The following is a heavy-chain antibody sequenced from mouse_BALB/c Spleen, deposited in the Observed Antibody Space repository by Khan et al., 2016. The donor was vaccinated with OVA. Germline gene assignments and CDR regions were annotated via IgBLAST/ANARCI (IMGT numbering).Heavy chain of an antibody. V-gene: IGHV1-4*01. J-gene: IGHJ3*01. Sequence: QVQLQQPGAELARPGASVKMSCKASGYTFTTYTMHWVKQRPGQGLEWIGYINPSNGYTNYNQKFKDKSTLTADKSSSTAYMQLSSLTSDYSAVYYCAREGAYYRSYGGFSYWGQGTLVTVSA. CDR1: GYTFTTYT. CDR3: AREGAYYRSYGGFSY. CDR2: INPSNGYT. D-gene: IGHD2-14*01.